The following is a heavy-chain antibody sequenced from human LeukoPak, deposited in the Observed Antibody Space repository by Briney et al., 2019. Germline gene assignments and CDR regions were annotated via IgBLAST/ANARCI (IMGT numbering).Heavy chain of an antibody. D-gene: IGHD3-22*01. V-gene: IGHV4-59*01. J-gene: IGHJ4*02. CDR1: GGSISTYY. CDR2: IYYSGST. CDR3: ARGKDYYDTSGYPTFHY. Sequence: SETLSLTCTVSGGSISTYYWSWIRQPPGKGLEWIGYIYYSGSTNHNPSLKSRVTISVDTSKNQLSLKLTSVLAADTAVYYCARGKDYYDTSGYPTFHYWGQGTLVTVSS.